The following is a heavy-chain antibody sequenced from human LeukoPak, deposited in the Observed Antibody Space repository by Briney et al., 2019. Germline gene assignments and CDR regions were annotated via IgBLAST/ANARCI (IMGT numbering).Heavy chain of an antibody. V-gene: IGHV4-34*01. CDR1: GGSFSGYY. CDR3: ARDILTGYYLDY. Sequence: SETLSLTCAVYGGSFSGYYWSWIRQSPGKGLEWIGEINHSGSTNYNPSLKSRVTISVDTSKNEFSLKLSSETAADTAVYYCARDILTGYYLDYWGQGTLVTVSS. J-gene: IGHJ4*02. CDR2: INHSGST. D-gene: IGHD3-9*01.